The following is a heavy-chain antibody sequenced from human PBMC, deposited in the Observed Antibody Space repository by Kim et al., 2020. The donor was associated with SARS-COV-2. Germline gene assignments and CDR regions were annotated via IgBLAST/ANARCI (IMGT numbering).Heavy chain of an antibody. CDR2: ISSSSSYI. CDR1: GFTFSSYS. D-gene: IGHD6-13*01. CDR3: ARPSGYSSSWPDY. Sequence: GGSLRLSCAASGFTFSSYSMNWVRQAPGKGLEWVSSISSSSSYIYYADSVKGRFTISRDNAKNSLYLQMNSLRAEDTAVYYCARPSGYSSSWPDYWGQGTLVTVSS. V-gene: IGHV3-21*01. J-gene: IGHJ4*02.